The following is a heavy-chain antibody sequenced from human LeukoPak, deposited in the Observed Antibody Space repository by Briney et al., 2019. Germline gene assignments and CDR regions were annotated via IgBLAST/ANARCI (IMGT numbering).Heavy chain of an antibody. Sequence: PSETLSLTCTVSGGSISDYYWSWVRQPPGKGLEWIGSIYHSGSTYYNPSLKSRVTISVDTSKNQFSLQLNSVTPEDTAVYYCARDLSGSSGPTRAWFDYWGQGSLVTVSS. CDR3: ARDLSGSSGPTRAWFDY. CDR1: GGSISDYY. V-gene: IGHV4-59*05. J-gene: IGHJ4*02. D-gene: IGHD6-19*01. CDR2: IYHSGST.